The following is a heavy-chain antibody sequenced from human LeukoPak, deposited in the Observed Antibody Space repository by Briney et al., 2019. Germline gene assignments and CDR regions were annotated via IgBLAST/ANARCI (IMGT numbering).Heavy chain of an antibody. CDR1: GFTFSNAW. D-gene: IGHD2/OR15-2a*01. J-gene: IGHJ6*03. CDR2: IKNKTDGGTT. CDR3: TTTFTPYYYYMDV. V-gene: IGHV3-15*01. Sequence: TGGSLRLSCAASGFTFSNAWMSWVRQAPGKGLEWVGRIKNKTDGGTTDYAAPVKGRFTISRDDSKNTLYLQMNSLKTEDTAVYYCTTTFTPYYYYMDVWGKGTTVTVSS.